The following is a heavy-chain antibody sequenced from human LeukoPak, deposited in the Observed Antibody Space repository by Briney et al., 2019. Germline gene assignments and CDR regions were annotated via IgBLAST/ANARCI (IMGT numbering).Heavy chain of an antibody. CDR1: GFTFSSYW. J-gene: IGHJ6*03. V-gene: IGHV3-7*01. D-gene: IGHD3-3*01. CDR3: ARDQVYAFWSGRFDYYYYYMDV. Sequence: GGPLRLSCAASGFTFSSYWMSWVRQAPGKGLEWVANIKQDGSEKYYVDSVKGRFTISRDNAKNSLYLQMNSLRAEDTAVYYCARDQVYAFWSGRFDYYYYYMDVWGKGTTVTVSS. CDR2: IKQDGSEK.